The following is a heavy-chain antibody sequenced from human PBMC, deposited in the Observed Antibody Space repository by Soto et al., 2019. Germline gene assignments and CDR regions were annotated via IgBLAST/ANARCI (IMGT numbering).Heavy chain of an antibody. D-gene: IGHD3-10*01. V-gene: IGHV1-2*02. CDR2: INPNNAAT. J-gene: IGHJ5*02. CDR3: AGEGSGGPSWLDP. Sequence: ASVKVSCQASGYTFTGYYVHWVPQAPGQGLEWMGWINPNNAATNYAQKFQGRVTMTRDTSNSTAYMDLSSLRSDDTAVYYCAGEGSGGPSWLDPGGLGTLVTVSS. CDR1: GYTFTGYY.